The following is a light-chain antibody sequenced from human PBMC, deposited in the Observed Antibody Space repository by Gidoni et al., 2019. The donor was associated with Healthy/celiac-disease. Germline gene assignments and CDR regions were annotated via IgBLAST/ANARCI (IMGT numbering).Light chain of an antibody. CDR3: QQRSNWPPGRT. Sequence: EIVLTQSPATLSLSPGERATLSCRASQSVSSYLAWYQQKPGQAPRLLIYDAANRATGIPARVSGSGSGTDFTLTISSLEPEYFAVYYCQQRSNWPPGRTFGQGTKVEIK. V-gene: IGKV3-11*01. CDR1: QSVSSY. J-gene: IGKJ1*01. CDR2: DAA.